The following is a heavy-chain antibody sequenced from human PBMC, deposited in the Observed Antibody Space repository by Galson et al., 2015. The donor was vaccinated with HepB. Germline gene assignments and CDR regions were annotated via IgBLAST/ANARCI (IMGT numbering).Heavy chain of an antibody. CDR1: GGSFSGYY. J-gene: IGHJ4*02. V-gene: IGHV4-34*01. CDR3: ARGTPAPGNWPFDY. Sequence: ETLSLTCAVYGGSFSGYYWSWIRQPPGKGLEWIGEINHSGSTNYNPSLKSRVTISVDTSKNQFSLKLSSVTAADTAVYYCARGTPAPGNWPFDYWGQGTLVTVSS. CDR2: INHSGST. D-gene: IGHD1-20*01.